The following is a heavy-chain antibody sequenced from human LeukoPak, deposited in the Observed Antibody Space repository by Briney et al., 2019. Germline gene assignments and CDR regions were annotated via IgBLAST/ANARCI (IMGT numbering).Heavy chain of an antibody. D-gene: IGHD4-17*01. CDR1: GFTFSSYA. CDR2: ISGSGGST. CDR3: AKAPRLRVNYFDY. V-gene: IGHV3-23*01. Sequence: PGGSLRLSCAASGFTFSSYAMSWVRQAPGKGLEWVSAISGSGGSTYYADSVKGRFTISRDNSQNTLYLQMNSLRAEDTAVYYCAKAPRLRVNYFDYWGQGTLVTVSS. J-gene: IGHJ4*02.